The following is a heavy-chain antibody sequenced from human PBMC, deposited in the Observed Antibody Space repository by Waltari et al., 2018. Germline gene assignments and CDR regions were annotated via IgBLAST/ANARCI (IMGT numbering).Heavy chain of an antibody. CDR1: GFTFSSYA. CDR3: ARETDTAVPDAFDI. V-gene: IGHV3-30*04. Sequence: QVQLVESGGGVVQPGRSLRLSCAASGFTFSSYAMSWVRQAPGKGREVVAVKSNDGSKKIYAESVKGRFTNSRDNSKNTLYLQRNSLRAEDTAVYDCARETDTAVPDAFDIWGQGTMVTVSS. J-gene: IGHJ3*02. D-gene: IGHD5-18*01. CDR2: KSNDGSKK.